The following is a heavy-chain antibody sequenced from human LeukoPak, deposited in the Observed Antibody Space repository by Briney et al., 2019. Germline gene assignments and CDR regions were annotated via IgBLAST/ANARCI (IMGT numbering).Heavy chain of an antibody. CDR2: IIPIFGTA. CDR3: ARDGVRYCSGGSCDLYWFDP. V-gene: IGHV1-69*05. J-gene: IGHJ5*02. D-gene: IGHD2-15*01. CDR1: GYTFTSYD. Sequence: SVKVSCKASGYTFTSYDISWVRQAPGQGLEWMGRIIPIFGTANYAQKFQGRVTITTDESTSTTYMELSSLRSEDTAVYYCARDGVRYCSGGSCDLYWFDPWGQGTLVTVSS.